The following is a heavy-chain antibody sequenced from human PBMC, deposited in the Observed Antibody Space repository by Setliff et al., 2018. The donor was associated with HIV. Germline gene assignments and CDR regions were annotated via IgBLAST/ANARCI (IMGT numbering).Heavy chain of an antibody. J-gene: IGHJ3*02. D-gene: IGHD6-19*01. Sequence: GGSLRLSCAASGFTFSTYSMNWVRQAPGKGLEWVSSISSSSSYIYYADSVKGRFTISRDNAKNSLYLQMDSLRAEDTAVYYCARDGYGSGWYVGAFDIWGQGTMVTVSS. CDR2: ISSSSSYI. CDR3: ARDGYGSGWYVGAFDI. CDR1: GFTFSTYS. V-gene: IGHV3-21*01.